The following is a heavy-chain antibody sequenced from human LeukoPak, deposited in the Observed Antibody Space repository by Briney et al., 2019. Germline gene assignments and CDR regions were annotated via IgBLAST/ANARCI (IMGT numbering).Heavy chain of an antibody. D-gene: IGHD4/OR15-4a*01. Sequence: GSLRLSCAASGFTFSSYSMNWARQAPGKGLEWVSSISSSSSYIYYADSVKGRFSISRDNAKNSLYLQMNSLRAEDTAVYYCARVRGAWDFDYWGQGTLVTVSS. CDR2: ISSSSSYI. CDR1: GFTFSSYS. CDR3: ARVRGAWDFDY. V-gene: IGHV3-21*01. J-gene: IGHJ4*02.